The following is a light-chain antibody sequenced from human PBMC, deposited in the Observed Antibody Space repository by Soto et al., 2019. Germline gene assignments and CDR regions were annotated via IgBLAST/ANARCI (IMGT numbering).Light chain of an antibody. CDR1: SSNIGTNS. CDR3: AAWDDSPNGYV. Sequence: QPVLTQPPSASGTPGQRVTISCSGSSSNIGTNSVNWYQQVPGTAPKLLIHSTDQRPSGISDRFSGSKSGASASLAISGLQADDEADYYCAAWDDSPNGYVFGAGTKVTVL. CDR2: STD. J-gene: IGLJ1*01. V-gene: IGLV1-44*01.